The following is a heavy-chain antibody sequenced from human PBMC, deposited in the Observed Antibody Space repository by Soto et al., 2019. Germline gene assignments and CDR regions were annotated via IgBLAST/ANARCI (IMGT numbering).Heavy chain of an antibody. CDR3: ARDQQYDDLGSYYKHQYFGLYV. J-gene: IGHJ6*02. CDR2: IIPFLAIA. CDR1: GGTFSSYT. D-gene: IGHD3-10*01. V-gene: IGHV1-69*08. Sequence: QVQLVQSGAEVKKPGSSVKVSCKASGGTFSSYTISWVRQAPGQGIEWMGRIIPFLAIANYAQKFQGRVTVTADTSTRAAYRELSSLRSEATAVYDCARDQQYDDLGSYYKHQYFGLYVWGQRTTVTVSS.